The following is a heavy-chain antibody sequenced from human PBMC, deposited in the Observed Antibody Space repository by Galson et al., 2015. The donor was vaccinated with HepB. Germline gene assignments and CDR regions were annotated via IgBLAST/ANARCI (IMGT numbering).Heavy chain of an antibody. CDR1: GYSFTSYW. D-gene: IGHD6-13*01. J-gene: IGHJ6*02. CDR2: IYPGDSDT. Sequence: QSGAEVKKPGESLKISCKGSGYSFTSYWIGWVRQMPGKGLEWMGIIYPGDSDTRYSPSFQGQVTISADKSISTAYLQWSSLKASDTAMYYCARHSVSIAAAGYYYYYGMDVWGQGTTVTVSS. CDR3: ARHSVSIAAAGYYYYYGMDV. V-gene: IGHV5-51*01.